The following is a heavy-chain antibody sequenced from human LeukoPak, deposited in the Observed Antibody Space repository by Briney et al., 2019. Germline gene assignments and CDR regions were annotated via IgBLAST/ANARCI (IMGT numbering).Heavy chain of an antibody. V-gene: IGHV3-23*01. Sequence: GGSLRLSCAASGFTFSSYGMSWVRQAPGKGLEWVSAISGSGGSTYYADSVKGRFTISRDNSKNTLYLQMNSLRAEDTAVYYCAKAYYYDSSGPLDYWGQGTLVTVSS. CDR1: GFTFSSYG. CDR2: ISGSGGST. CDR3: AKAYYYDSSGPLDY. D-gene: IGHD3-22*01. J-gene: IGHJ4*02.